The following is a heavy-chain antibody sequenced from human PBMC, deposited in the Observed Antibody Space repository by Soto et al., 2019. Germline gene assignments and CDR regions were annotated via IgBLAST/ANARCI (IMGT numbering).Heavy chain of an antibody. J-gene: IGHJ6*03. V-gene: IGHV4-59*01. Sequence: SETLSLTCTVSGGSISSYYWSWIRQPPGKGLEWIGYIYYSGSTNYNPSLKSRVTISVDTSKNQFSLKLSSVTAADTAVYYCPRDGGGQPLDFYMDVWGKGTTVTVSS. CDR2: IYYSGST. CDR1: GGSISSYY. D-gene: IGHD3-16*01. CDR3: PRDGGGQPLDFYMDV.